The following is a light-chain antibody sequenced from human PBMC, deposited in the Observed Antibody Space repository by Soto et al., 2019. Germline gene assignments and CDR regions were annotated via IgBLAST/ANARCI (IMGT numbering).Light chain of an antibody. CDR2: DAY. J-gene: IGKJ5*01. CDR1: QSFRGL. CDR3: QQRHRWPIT. V-gene: IGKV3-11*01. Sequence: VSLPQSPVTLSFSPGERATLSCRASQSFRGLLAWYQQKPGQAPRLLIYDAYNRATGIPPRFSGSGSGTDFTLTISSLEPEDSAVYYCQQRHRWPITFGQVTRLEIK.